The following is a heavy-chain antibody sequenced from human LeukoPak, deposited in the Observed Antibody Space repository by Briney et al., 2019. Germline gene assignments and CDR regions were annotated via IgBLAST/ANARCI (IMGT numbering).Heavy chain of an antibody. J-gene: IGHJ4*02. D-gene: IGHD2-2*02. Sequence: PGGPLRLSCAASGFTFSSYAMSWVRQAPGKGLEWVSAISGSGGSTYYADPVKGRFTISRDNSKNTLYLQMNSLRAEDTAVYYCAKEGEYCSSTSCYTGFDYWGQGTLVTVSS. CDR2: ISGSGGST. V-gene: IGHV3-23*01. CDR1: GFTFSSYA. CDR3: AKEGEYCSSTSCYTGFDY.